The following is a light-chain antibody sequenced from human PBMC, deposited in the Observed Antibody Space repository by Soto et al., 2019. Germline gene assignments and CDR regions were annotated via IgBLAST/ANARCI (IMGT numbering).Light chain of an antibody. CDR3: QQRSTGPPEVT. CDR1: QSVSSS. V-gene: IGKV3-11*01. Sequence: EIVLTQSPDTLSLSPGERATLSCRASQSVSSSLAWYQQKPGQAPRLLIYDASNQATGFPARFRGSGSGTDFTLTISSLEPEDFAVYYRQQRSTGPPEVTFGPGTKVDIK. CDR2: DAS. J-gene: IGKJ3*01.